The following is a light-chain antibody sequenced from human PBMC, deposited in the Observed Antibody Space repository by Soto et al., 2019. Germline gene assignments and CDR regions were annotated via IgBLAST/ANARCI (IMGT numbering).Light chain of an antibody. Sequence: DIQMTQSPSSLSLSVGDRVTITCRASQSISSYLNWYQQKPGKAPKLLIYAASSLQSGVPSRFSGSGSGTDFTLTISSLQPEDFATYHCQQSYSTPPEYTFGQGTKLEIK. CDR1: QSISSY. V-gene: IGKV1-39*01. J-gene: IGKJ2*01. CDR3: QQSYSTPPEYT. CDR2: AAS.